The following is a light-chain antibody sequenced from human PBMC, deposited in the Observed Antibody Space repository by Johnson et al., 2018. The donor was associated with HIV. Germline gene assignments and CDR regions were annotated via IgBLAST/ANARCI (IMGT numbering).Light chain of an antibody. CDR3: GTWDSSLSAVYV. J-gene: IGLJ1*01. CDR2: DNN. V-gene: IGLV1-51*01. Sequence: QSVLTQPPSVSAAPGQKVTISCSGSSSNIGNNYVSWYQQLPGTAPKLLIYDNNKRPSGIPDRFSGSKSGTSATLGITGLQTGDEADYYCGTWDSSLSAVYVFGTRTKVTVL. CDR1: SSNIGNNY.